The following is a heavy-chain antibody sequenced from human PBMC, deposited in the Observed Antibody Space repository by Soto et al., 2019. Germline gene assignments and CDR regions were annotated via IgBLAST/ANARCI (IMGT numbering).Heavy chain of an antibody. D-gene: IGHD2-15*01. Sequence: SETLSLTCTVSGGSVSSDTHYWSWIRQPPGKRLEWIGFIYSSGSTNYNPSLKSRVTMSVDTSKNQFSLKLRSVIVADTAVYHSARSVRSCSGTNWYTRADVWGQGTTVTFSS. CDR1: GGSVSSDTHY. CDR3: ARSVRSCSGTNWYTRADV. J-gene: IGHJ6*02. CDR2: IYSSGST. V-gene: IGHV4-61*01.